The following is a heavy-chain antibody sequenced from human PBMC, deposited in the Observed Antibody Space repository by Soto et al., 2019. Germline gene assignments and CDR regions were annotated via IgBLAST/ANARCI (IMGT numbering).Heavy chain of an antibody. J-gene: IGHJ6*02. CDR2: IIPIFGTA. CDR3: ARGGYDILTGYYKEYYYYGMDV. V-gene: IGHV1-69*13. D-gene: IGHD3-9*01. CDR1: GGTFSSYA. Sequence: SVKVSCKASGGTFSSYAISWVRQAPGQGLEWMGGIIPIFGTANYAQKFQGRVTMTADESTSTAYMELSRLRSEDTAVYYCARGGYDILTGYYKEYYYYGMDVWGQGTTVTVSS.